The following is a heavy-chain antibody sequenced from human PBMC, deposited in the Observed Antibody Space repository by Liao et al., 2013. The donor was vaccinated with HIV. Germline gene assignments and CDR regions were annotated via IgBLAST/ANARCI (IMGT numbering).Heavy chain of an antibody. J-gene: IGHJ3*02. CDR2: LYTSGSS. Sequence: QLQLQESGPGLVKPSQTLSLTCTVSGYSVSSGDYYWTWIRQPAGKGLEWIGRLYTSGSSNYNPSFKSRVAMSIDTSKKQFSLRLTSVTAADTAVYYCARAAILIGGFEIWGQGTMVAVSS. D-gene: IGHD2-8*01. V-gene: IGHV4-61*02. CDR1: GYSVSSGDYY. CDR3: ARAAILIGGFEI.